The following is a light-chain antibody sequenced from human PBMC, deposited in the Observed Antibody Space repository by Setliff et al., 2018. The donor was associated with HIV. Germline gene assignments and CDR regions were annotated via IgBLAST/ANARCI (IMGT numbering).Light chain of an antibody. CDR3: QSYDSSLSVSYV. J-gene: IGLJ1*01. CDR1: SSNIGAGYD. CDR2: GNS. Sequence: QSVLTQPPSVSGAPGQRVTISCTGSSSNIGAGYDVHWYQQLPGTAPKILIYGNSNRPSGVPDRFSGAKSGTSASLAITGLQAEDEADYYCQSYDSSLSVSYVFGTGTKGTVL. V-gene: IGLV1-40*01.